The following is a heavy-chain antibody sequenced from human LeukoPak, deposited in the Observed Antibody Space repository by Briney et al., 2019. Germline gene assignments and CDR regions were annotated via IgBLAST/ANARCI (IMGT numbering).Heavy chain of an antibody. CDR1: GFTFSSYA. J-gene: IGHJ4*02. Sequence: GGSLRLSCAASGFTFSSYAMSWVRQAPGKGLEWVSAISGSGGRTYYADSVKGRFTISRDNSKNTLYLQMNSLRAEDTAVYYCAKVKGGGYSSSWYFSYWGQGTLVTVSS. D-gene: IGHD6-13*01. V-gene: IGHV3-23*01. CDR2: ISGSGGRT. CDR3: AKVKGGGYSSSWYFSY.